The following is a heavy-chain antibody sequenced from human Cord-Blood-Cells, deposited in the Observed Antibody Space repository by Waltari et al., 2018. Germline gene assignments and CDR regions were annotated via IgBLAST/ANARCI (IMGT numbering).Heavy chain of an antibody. CDR1: GFTFSSYS. CDR3: ARETNWGGYYFDY. Sequence: EVQLVESGGGLVKPGGSLRLSCAASGFTFSSYSMNWVSQAPGKWLEWVCYISSSSSYRYYADSVKVRFTISRDNAKNSLYLQMNSLRAEDTAVYYCARETNWGGYYFDYWGQGTLVTVSS. CDR2: ISSSSSYR. J-gene: IGHJ4*02. D-gene: IGHD7-27*01. V-gene: IGHV3-21*01.